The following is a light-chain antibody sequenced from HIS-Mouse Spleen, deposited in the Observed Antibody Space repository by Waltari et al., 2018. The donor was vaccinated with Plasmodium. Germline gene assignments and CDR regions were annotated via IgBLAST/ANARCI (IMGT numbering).Light chain of an antibody. Sequence: DIVMTQSPDSLAVSLGERATIHCKSSQSVLYSSNNTNYLAWYQQKPGQPPKLLIYWASTRESGVPERFSGSGSGKYFTLTISSLQAEDVAVYYCQQYYSTPYTFGQGTKLEIK. CDR3: QQYYSTPYT. V-gene: IGKV4-1*01. CDR2: WAS. CDR1: QSVLYSSNNTNY. J-gene: IGKJ2*01.